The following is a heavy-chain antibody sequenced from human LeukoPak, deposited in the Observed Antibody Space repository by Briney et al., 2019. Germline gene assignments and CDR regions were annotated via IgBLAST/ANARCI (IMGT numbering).Heavy chain of an antibody. Sequence: SETLSLTCTVSGGSIGSYYWSWMRQPPGKGLEWIGNIYISGSTNYNPSLKSRVTISVDTSKNQFSLKLSSVTAADTAVYYCARDLEGVWGQGTLVTVSS. D-gene: IGHD3-16*01. V-gene: IGHV4-59*12. J-gene: IGHJ4*02. CDR3: ARDLEGV. CDR2: IYISGST. CDR1: GGSIGSYY.